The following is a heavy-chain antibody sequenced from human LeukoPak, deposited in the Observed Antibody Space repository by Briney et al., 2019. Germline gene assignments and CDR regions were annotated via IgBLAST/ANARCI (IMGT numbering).Heavy chain of an antibody. V-gene: IGHV3-66*01. CDR2: IYSGGST. J-gene: IGHJ6*02. Sequence: PGGSLRLSRAASGFTVSSNYMSWVRQAPGKGLEWVSVIYSGGSTYYADSVKGRFTISRDNSKNTLYLQMNSLRAEDTAVYYCARFDGGSSSWYNRDYYYYYGMDVWGQGTTVTVSS. CDR3: ARFDGGSSSWYNRDYYYYYGMDV. D-gene: IGHD6-13*01. CDR1: GFTVSSNY.